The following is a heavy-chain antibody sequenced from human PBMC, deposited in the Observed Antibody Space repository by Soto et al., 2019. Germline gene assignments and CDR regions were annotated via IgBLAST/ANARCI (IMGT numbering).Heavy chain of an antibody. CDR1: GFTFSNSA. V-gene: IGHV1-58*01. J-gene: IGHJ4*02. CDR2: IVVGHGNT. CDR3: AAAESTFGGVIVPDC. Sequence: SVKVSCKASGFTFSNSAVQWVRQARGQRLEWIGWIVVGHGNTNYAQKFQERVTITRDMSTSTAYMELNSLRSEDTAVYYCAAAESTFGGVIVPDCWGQGSLVTVSS. D-gene: IGHD3-16*02.